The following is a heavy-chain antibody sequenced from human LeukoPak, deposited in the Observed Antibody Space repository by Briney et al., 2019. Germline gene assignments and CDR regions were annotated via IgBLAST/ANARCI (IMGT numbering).Heavy chain of an antibody. CDR3: ARERPNWNYDY. CDR2: ISAYNGNT. Sequence: ASVKVSCKASGYTFTSYGISWVRQAPGQGLEWMGWISAYNGNTNYAQKFQGRVTMTTDTSTNTAYMELSRLRSDDTAVYYCARERPNWNYDYWGQGTLVTVSS. J-gene: IGHJ4*02. CDR1: GYTFTSYG. V-gene: IGHV1-18*01. D-gene: IGHD1-7*01.